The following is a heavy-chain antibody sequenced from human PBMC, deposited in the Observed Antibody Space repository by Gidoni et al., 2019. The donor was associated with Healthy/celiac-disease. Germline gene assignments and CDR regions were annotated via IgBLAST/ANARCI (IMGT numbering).Heavy chain of an antibody. J-gene: IGHJ5*02. Sequence: EVQLVESGGGLVKPGGSLRLSCAASVFTFSSYSMNWVRQAPGKGLDWVSSISSSSSYIYYADSVKGRFTSSRDNAKNSMYLQMNSLRAEDTAVYYCAREKRLGIVATIGNWFDPWGQGTLVTVSS. CDR1: VFTFSSYS. CDR2: ISSSSSYI. V-gene: IGHV3-21*01. CDR3: AREKRLGIVATIGNWFDP. D-gene: IGHD5-12*01.